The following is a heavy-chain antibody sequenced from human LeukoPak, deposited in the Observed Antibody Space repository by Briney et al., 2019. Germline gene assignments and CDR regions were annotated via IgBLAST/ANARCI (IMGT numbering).Heavy chain of an antibody. V-gene: IGHV3-21*01. CDR2: ISSGTNYI. CDR3: AREYGSGSLDY. Sequence: GGSLRLSCAASGFTFSSYSMNWVRQAPGKGLEWVSSISSGTNYIFYADSVKGRFTISRDNAKNSLYLQMNGLRAEDTAVYYCAREYGSGSLDYWGQGTLVTVSS. CDR1: GFTFSSYS. J-gene: IGHJ4*02. D-gene: IGHD3-10*01.